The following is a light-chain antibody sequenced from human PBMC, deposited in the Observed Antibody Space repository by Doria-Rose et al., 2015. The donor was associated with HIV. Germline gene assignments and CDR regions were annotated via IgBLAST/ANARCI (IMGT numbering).Light chain of an antibody. V-gene: IGKV1-27*01. CDR2: AAS. CDR3: QKYDSAPWT. CDR1: QGISNS. Sequence: DIQMTPSPSSLSASVGDRVTITCRASQGISNSLAWYQQKPGKVPKLLICAASTLRSGVPSRFSGSGSGTDFTLAISSLQPEDVATYYCQKYDSAPWTFGQGTKVEI. J-gene: IGKJ1*01.